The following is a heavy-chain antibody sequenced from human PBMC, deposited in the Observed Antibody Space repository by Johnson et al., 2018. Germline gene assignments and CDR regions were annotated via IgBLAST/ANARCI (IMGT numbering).Heavy chain of an antibody. CDR2: VSYDGSNK. J-gene: IGHJ6*02. V-gene: IGHV3-30*03. CDR1: GFTFSSFG. CDR3: TTYIVTLVRGVRGDG. Sequence: QVQLVESGGGVVQPGRSLRLSCAASGFTFSSFGMNWVRQAPGKGLEWVAVVSYDGSNKYYADSVKGRFTISRDNSLNTLYLQLTSLRPEDTAVYYCTTYIVTLVRGVRGDGWGQGTTVTVSS. D-gene: IGHD3-10*01.